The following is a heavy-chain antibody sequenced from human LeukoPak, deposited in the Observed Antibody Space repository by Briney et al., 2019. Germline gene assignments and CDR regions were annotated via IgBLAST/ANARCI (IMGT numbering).Heavy chain of an antibody. CDR1: GFTFSSYS. V-gene: IGHV3-48*01. J-gene: IGHJ5*02. CDR2: ISSSSSTI. D-gene: IGHD5-24*01. Sequence: GGSLRLSCAASGFTFSSYSMNWVRQAPGKGLEWVSYISSSSSTIYYADSVKGRFTISRDNAKNSLYLQMNSLRAEDTAVYYCARRPQLPRGGWFDPWGREPWSPSPQ. CDR3: ARRPQLPRGGWFDP.